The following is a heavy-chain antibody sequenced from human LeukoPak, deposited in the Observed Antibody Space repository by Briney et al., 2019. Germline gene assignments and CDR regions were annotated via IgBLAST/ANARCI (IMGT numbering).Heavy chain of an antibody. Sequence: ASVKVSCKASGYTFTGYYMHWVRQAPGQGLEWMGRINPNSGGTNYAQKFQGRVTMTRDTSISTAYMELSRLRSDDTAVYYCARGNSGSYFIAYWGQGTLVTISS. J-gene: IGHJ4*02. CDR2: INPNSGGT. CDR3: ARGNSGSYFIAY. D-gene: IGHD1-26*01. CDR1: GYTFTGYY. V-gene: IGHV1-2*02.